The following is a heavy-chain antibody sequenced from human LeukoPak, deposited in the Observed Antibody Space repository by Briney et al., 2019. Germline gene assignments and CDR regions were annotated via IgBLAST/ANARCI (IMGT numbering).Heavy chain of an antibody. Sequence: AAVKVSCKASGYTFTSYGISWVRQAPGQGLEWMGLISSYSGNTNFARKLQGRVTMTTDTSTSTAYMERRSLRSDDTAVYFCARGADTGSYGSLVYFDYWGQGTLVTVSS. V-gene: IGHV1-18*01. CDR1: GYTFTSYG. J-gene: IGHJ4*02. CDR3: ARGADTGSYGSLVYFDY. CDR2: ISSYSGNT. D-gene: IGHD3-16*01.